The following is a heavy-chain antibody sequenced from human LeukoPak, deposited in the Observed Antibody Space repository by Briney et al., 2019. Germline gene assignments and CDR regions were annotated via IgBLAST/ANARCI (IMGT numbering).Heavy chain of an antibody. J-gene: IGHJ6*04. V-gene: IGHV4-59*01. CDR1: GGSISSYY. D-gene: IGHD5-12*01. CDR2: IYYSGST. Sequence: SETLSLTCTVSGGSISSYYWRWIRQPPGKGLEWIGYIYYSGSTNYNPSLKSRVTISVDTSKNQFSLKLSSVTAADTAVYYCARLYSGYGAYYYSYGMDVWGKGTTVTVSS. CDR3: ARLYSGYGAYYYSYGMDV.